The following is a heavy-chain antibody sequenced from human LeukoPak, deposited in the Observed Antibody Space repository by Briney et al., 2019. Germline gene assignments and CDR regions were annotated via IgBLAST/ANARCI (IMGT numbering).Heavy chain of an antibody. J-gene: IGHJ4*02. CDR3: ARRTRGYYDLTGYSGGFDY. CDR2: IDPSDSYT. D-gene: IGHD3-22*01. CDR1: GYRFTSYW. V-gene: IGHV5-10-1*01. Sequence: GESLEISCKVSGYRFTSYWINWVRQMPGKGLEWMGRIDPSDSYTKYSPSFQGHVTISADKSISTAYLQWSSLKASDTAMYYCARRTRGYYDLTGYSGGFDYWGQGTLVTVSS.